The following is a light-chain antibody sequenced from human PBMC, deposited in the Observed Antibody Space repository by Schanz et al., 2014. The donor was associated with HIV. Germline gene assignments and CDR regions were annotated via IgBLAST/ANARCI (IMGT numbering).Light chain of an antibody. J-gene: IGLJ2*01. CDR1: NIGSKN. V-gene: IGLV3-9*01. CDR3: QVWDSSNVV. CDR2: RDS. Sequence: SYELTQPLSVSVALGQTAMITCGGNNIGSKNVHWYQQKPGQAPVLVIYRDSNRPSGIPERFSGSNSGNTATLTISRAQAGDEADYYCQVWDSSNVVFGGGTKVTVL.